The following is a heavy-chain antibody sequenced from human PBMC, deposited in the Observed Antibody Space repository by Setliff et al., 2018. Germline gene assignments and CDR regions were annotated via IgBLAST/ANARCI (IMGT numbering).Heavy chain of an antibody. V-gene: IGHV4-34*01. CDR3: ARRPLYHYDFWSNWFNP. Sequence: PSETLSLTCAVYGGSFSGYYWSWIRQPPGKGLERIGEINHSGSTNCNPSLKSRVTISVDTSKNQFSLKLTSVTAADTAVYYCARRPLYHYDFWSNWFNPWGQGTLVTVS. CDR1: GGSFSGYY. D-gene: IGHD3-3*01. CDR2: INHSGST. J-gene: IGHJ5*02.